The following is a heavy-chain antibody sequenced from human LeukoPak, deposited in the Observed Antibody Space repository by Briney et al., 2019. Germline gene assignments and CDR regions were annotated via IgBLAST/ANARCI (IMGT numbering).Heavy chain of an antibody. V-gene: IGHV3-7*01. CDR2: INQAGSEK. CDR3: ARDKSYGDSSDY. Sequence: GGSLRLSCAASGFTFSNYWMSWVRQAPGKGLEWVANINQAGSEKYYVGSVKGRFTISRDTARNSLYLQMNSLRAEDTAVYYCARDKSYGDSSDYWGQGTLVTVSS. D-gene: IGHD2-21*02. CDR1: GFTFSNYW. J-gene: IGHJ4*02.